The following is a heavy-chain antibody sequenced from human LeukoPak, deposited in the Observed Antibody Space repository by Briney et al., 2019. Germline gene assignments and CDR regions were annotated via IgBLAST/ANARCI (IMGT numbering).Heavy chain of an antibody. V-gene: IGHV4-30-4*08. CDR1: GGSISSGDYY. CDR2: IYYSGST. CDR3: ARFRSLLHAFGI. D-gene: IGHD1-26*01. Sequence: SETLSLTCTVSGGSISSGDYYWSWIRQPPGKGLEWIGYIYYSGSTYYNPSLKSRVTISVDTSKNQFSLKLSSVTAADTAVYYCARFRSLLHAFGIWGQGTMVTVSS. J-gene: IGHJ3*02.